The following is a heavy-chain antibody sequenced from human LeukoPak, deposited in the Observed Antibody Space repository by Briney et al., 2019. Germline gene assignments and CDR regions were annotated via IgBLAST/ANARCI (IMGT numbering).Heavy chain of an antibody. CDR2: IWYDGSNK. Sequence: PGGSLRLSCAASGFTFSNYGMHWVRQGPGKGLDWVAVIWYDGSNKYYADSVKGRFTISRDNSKNTLYLQMNSLRAEDTAVYYCARFDYGGNLGFDYWGQGTLVTVSS. CDR3: ARFDYGGNLGFDY. D-gene: IGHD4-23*01. J-gene: IGHJ4*02. CDR1: GFTFSNYG. V-gene: IGHV3-33*01.